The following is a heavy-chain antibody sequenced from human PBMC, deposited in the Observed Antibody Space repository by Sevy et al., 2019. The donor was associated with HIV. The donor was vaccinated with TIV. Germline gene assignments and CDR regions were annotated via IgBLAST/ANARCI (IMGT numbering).Heavy chain of an antibody. CDR2: IGSDGETT. V-gene: IGHV3-64*01. CDR1: GFPFSSYS. CDR3: ARDSGTYYAFDL. J-gene: IGHJ3*01. Sequence: GGSLRLSCAASGFPFSSYSFYWVRQAPGKGLEYVSAIGSDGETTLYASSVKGRFTISRDNSKNTVFLQMGRLRSEDMGVYYCARDSGTYYAFDLWGLGTMVTVSS. D-gene: IGHD1-26*01.